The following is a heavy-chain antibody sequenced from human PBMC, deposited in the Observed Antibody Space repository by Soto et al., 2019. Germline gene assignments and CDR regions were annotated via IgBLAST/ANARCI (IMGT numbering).Heavy chain of an antibody. Sequence: GESLKISCNASGYRFSRYWIACVRQMPGKGLEWMGIIYPGDSETRYSPSFQGQVSMSVDKSISTAYLQWRSLKASDTATYYCARQRESYYYGLGVWGQGTTVTVSS. CDR2: IYPGDSET. CDR3: ARQRESYYYGLGV. V-gene: IGHV5-51*01. CDR1: GYRFSRYW. J-gene: IGHJ6*02.